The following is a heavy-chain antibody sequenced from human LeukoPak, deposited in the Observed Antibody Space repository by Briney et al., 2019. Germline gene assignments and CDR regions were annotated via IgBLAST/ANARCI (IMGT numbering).Heavy chain of an antibody. V-gene: IGHV3-15*01. CDR3: TTMDYFDSSAYYHPSDY. D-gene: IGHD3-22*01. CDR2: VKSKTDGGTT. Sequence: SGGSLRLSCAASGFIFSDHYMDWVRQAPGKGLEWVGRVKSKTDGGTTDYAAPVKGRFSISRDDSKNTLYLQMNSLKNEDTAVYYCTTMDYFDSSAYYHPSDYWGQGTLVTVSS. CDR1: GFIFSDHY. J-gene: IGHJ4*02.